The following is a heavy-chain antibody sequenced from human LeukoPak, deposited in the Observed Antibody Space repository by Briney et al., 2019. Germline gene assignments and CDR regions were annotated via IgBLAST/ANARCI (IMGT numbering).Heavy chain of an antibody. CDR2: IGTAGDI. CDR3: ARGALVATSDGAFDI. CDR1: GFTFSNYD. D-gene: IGHD5-12*01. J-gene: IGHJ3*02. V-gene: IGHV3-13*01. Sequence: HPGGSLRLSCAASGFTFSNYDMHWVRQATGKGLEWVSGIGTAGDIYYPGSVKGRFTISRENAKNSLYLQMNSLRAGDTAVYYCARGALVATSDGAFDIWGQGTMVTVSS.